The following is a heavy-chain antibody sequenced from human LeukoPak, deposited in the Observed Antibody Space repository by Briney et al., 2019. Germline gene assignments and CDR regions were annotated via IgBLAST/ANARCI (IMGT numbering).Heavy chain of an antibody. D-gene: IGHD6-6*01. Sequence: GGSLRLSCAASGFTFSSYWMHWVRQAPEKGLVWVSRINSDGSSTTYADSVKGRFTISRDNAKNTLYLQMNSLKAEDTAVYYCASLFLCYGCSRSSDAINIWGQGTMVTVSS. CDR3: ASLFLCYGCSRSSDAINI. CDR2: INSDGSST. CDR1: GFTFSSYW. J-gene: IGHJ3*02. V-gene: IGHV3-74*01.